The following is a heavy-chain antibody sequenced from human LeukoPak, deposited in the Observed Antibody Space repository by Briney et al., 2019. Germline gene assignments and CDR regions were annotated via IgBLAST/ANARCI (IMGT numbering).Heavy chain of an antibody. V-gene: IGHV3-23*01. D-gene: IGHD2/OR15-2a*01. J-gene: IGHJ4*02. CDR2: ISGAGTSTYYADSAKGT. CDR3: ASNGAEWEYGPGLSY. CDR1: GFTFRGYA. Sequence: GGSLRLSCAASGFTFRGYAMGWVRQAPGKGLEWVSVISGAGTSTYYADSAKGTYYADSVKGRFTISRDNSKNTLYLQTNSLRAEDTAVYYCASNGAEWEYGPGLSYWGQGTLVTVSS.